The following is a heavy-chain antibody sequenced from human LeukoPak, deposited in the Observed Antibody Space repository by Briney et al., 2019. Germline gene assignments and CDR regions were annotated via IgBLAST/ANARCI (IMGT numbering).Heavy chain of an antibody. CDR1: GFTFSSYW. Sequence: PGGSLRLSCAASGFTFSSYWMHWVRHAPGKGLVWVSRINSDGSSTSYADSVKGRFTISRDNAKNTLYLQMNSLRAEDTAVYYCALPPSGGQPPDYWGQGTLVTVSS. V-gene: IGHV3-74*01. D-gene: IGHD1-26*01. J-gene: IGHJ4*02. CDR2: INSDGSST. CDR3: ALPPSGGQPPDY.